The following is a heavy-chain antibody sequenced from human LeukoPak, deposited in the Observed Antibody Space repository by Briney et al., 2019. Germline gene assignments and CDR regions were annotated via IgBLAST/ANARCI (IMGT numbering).Heavy chain of an antibody. Sequence: ASVKVSCKASGYTFTSYGISWVRQAPGQGLERMGWISAYNGNTNYAQKLQVRVTMTTYTYTSTTYMELRSLRSGGTAVYYCARVSRMAAGFGYWGQGTLVSVSS. D-gene: IGHD6-13*01. CDR3: ARVSRMAAGFGY. J-gene: IGHJ4*02. V-gene: IGHV1-18*01. CDR2: ISAYNGNT. CDR1: GYTFTSYG.